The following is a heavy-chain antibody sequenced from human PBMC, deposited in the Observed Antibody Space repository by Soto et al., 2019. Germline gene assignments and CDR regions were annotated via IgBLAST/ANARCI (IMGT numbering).Heavy chain of an antibody. CDR1: GFTFSTYG. V-gene: IGHV3-30*18. J-gene: IGHJ6*02. Sequence: GGSLRLSCVASGFTFSTYGMHWARQAPGKGLEWVAALSHDESNKFYAASVKGRFTISIDNSKNTLYLEMFSLRAEDTAVYYCVKEGRGSSTSCSRCYGLDVWGQGTTVTVSS. CDR2: LSHDESNK. D-gene: IGHD2-2*01. CDR3: VKEGRGSSTSCSRCYGLDV.